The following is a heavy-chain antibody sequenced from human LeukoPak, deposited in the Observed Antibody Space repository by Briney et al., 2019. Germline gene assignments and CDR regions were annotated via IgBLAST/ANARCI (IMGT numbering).Heavy chain of an antibody. CDR3: ARDSTHLWFGELFGGLDP. D-gene: IGHD3-10*01. CDR1: GFTFSSYW. CDR2: IKQDGSEK. Sequence: GGSLRLTCAASGFTFSSYWMSWVRQAPGKGLEWVANIKQDGSEKYYVDSVKGRFTISRDNAKNSLYLQMNSLRAEDTAVYYCARDSTHLWFGELFGGLDPWGQGTLVTVFS. V-gene: IGHV3-7*01. J-gene: IGHJ5*02.